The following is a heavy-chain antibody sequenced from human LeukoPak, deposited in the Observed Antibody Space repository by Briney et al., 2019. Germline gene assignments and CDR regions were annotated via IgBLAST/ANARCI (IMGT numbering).Heavy chain of an antibody. CDR3: ARGSQSFYYDSSGYPFDS. CDR2: IYHSGSS. Sequence: PSETLSLTCAVSGLSISSGYYWGWIRQPPGKGLGWIGSIYHSGSSNYNPSLRSRVAMSVDTSRTQFSLRLTSVTVADTAVYYCARGSQSFYYDSSGYPFDSWGQGTLVTVSS. V-gene: IGHV4-38-2*01. D-gene: IGHD3-22*01. J-gene: IGHJ4*02. CDR1: GLSISSGYY.